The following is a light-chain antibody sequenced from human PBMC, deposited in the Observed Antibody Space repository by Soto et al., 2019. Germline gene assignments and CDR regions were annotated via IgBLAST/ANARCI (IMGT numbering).Light chain of an antibody. CDR3: QQYGSSPRT. CDR2: GAS. CDR1: QGIRSNY. Sequence: EIVLTQSPATLSLSPGERATLSCRASQGIRSNYVAWYQQKPGQGPRLLIYGASSRATGIPDRFSGSGSGTDFTHIISRLEPEDFAMYYCQQYGSSPRTFGQGTKVDIK. V-gene: IGKV3-20*01. J-gene: IGKJ1*01.